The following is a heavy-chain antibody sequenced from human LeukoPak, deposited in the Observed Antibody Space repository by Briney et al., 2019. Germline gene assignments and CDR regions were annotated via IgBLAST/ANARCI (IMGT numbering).Heavy chain of an antibody. CDR1: GGSISTCRYY. CDR3: ARGLRDEERHYGYYYMDV. V-gene: IGHV4-61*05. D-gene: IGHD3-22*01. J-gene: IGHJ6*03. Sequence: SETLSLTCTVAGGSISTCRYYWGWIRQPPGKGLEWIGYFYTSANTNYNPSLKSRVTMSVDTSKNQFSLKLTSVTAADTAVYYCARGLRDEERHYGYYYMDVWGKGTTVTVSS. CDR2: FYTSANT.